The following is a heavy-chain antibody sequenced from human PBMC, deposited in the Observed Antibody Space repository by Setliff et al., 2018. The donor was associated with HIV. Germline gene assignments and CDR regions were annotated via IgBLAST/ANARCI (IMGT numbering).Heavy chain of an antibody. CDR2: IKNRPAGGTT. Sequence: GGSLRLSCAASGFTFSDVWVNWVRQAPGRGLEWVGRIKNRPAGGTTEYAAPVKGRFTISRDDSKNMAYLQMNSLKIEDTAFYYCATFADGPDSWGQGTLVTVSS. CDR1: GFTFSDVW. CDR3: ATFADGPDS. J-gene: IGHJ4*02. D-gene: IGHD3-3*01. V-gene: IGHV3-15*01.